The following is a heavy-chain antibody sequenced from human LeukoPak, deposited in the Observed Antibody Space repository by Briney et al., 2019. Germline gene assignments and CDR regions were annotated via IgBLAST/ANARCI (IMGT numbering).Heavy chain of an antibody. D-gene: IGHD3-10*01. J-gene: IGHJ5*02. CDR3: ARGGYYGSGNDFRFDP. CDR1: GGSISSYY. V-gene: IGHV4-59*01. Sequence: PSETLSLTCTVSGGSISSYYWSWIRQPPGRGLEWIGYIYYSGSTNYKPSLKSRVTISVDTSKNQFSLKLNSVTAADTAVYYCARGGYYGSGNDFRFDPWGQGTLVTVSS. CDR2: IYYSGST.